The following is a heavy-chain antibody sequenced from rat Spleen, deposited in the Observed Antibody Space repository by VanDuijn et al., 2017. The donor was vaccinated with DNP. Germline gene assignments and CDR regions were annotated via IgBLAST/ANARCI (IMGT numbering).Heavy chain of an antibody. CDR1: GFTFSNYW. CDR3: AARYSSSWFAY. D-gene: IGHD1-2*01. Sequence: EVHLVETGGGLVQPGRSLKLSCVASGFTFSNYWMTWIRQVPGRGLEWVASITSSGGSIYYPDSVKGRFTISRDDAKNTLYLQMNSLRSEDTATYYCAARYSSSWFAYWGQGTLVTVSS. V-gene: IGHV5-31*01. J-gene: IGHJ3*01. CDR2: ITSSGGSI.